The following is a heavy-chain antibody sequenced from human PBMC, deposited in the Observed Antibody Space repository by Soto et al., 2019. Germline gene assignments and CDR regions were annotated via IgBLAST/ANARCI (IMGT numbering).Heavy chain of an antibody. CDR3: ARYKYIDPYYYFMDV. CDR1: GFPFSSYS. Sequence: GGSLRLSCEASGFPFSSYSMTWVRQAPGKGLEWVSYISGGSATIYYADSVRGRFTVSRDNAKDSLYLQMSSLRAEDTAVYYCARYKYIDPYYYFMDVWGKGTTVTVSS. J-gene: IGHJ6*03. CDR2: ISGGSATI. V-gene: IGHV3-48*01. D-gene: IGHD6-6*01.